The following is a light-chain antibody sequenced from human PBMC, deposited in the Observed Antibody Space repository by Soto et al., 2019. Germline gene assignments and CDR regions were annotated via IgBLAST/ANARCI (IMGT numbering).Light chain of an antibody. CDR3: QQYNNWPPT. Sequence: EIVMTQSPPTLSVSPGERATLSCRATQSVSSNLAWYQQKPGQAPRLLIYGASTRATGIPARFSGSRSGTEFTLTISSLQSEDFAVYYCQQYNNWPPTFGQGTRLEIK. CDR2: GAS. CDR1: QSVSSN. J-gene: IGKJ5*01. V-gene: IGKV3-15*01.